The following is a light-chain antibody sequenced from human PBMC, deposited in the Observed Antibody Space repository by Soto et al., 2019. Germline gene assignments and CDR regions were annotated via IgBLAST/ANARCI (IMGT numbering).Light chain of an antibody. J-gene: IGKJ4*01. CDR3: QQANSFPLT. Sequence: DIQMTQSPSSLSASVGDRVTITCWASRGISSWLAWYQQKPGKAPNLLIFAASSLQSGVPSRFSGSGSGTDFTLTISSLQPEDFATYYCQQANSFPLTFGGGTKVDIK. CDR1: RGISSW. CDR2: AAS. V-gene: IGKV1-12*01.